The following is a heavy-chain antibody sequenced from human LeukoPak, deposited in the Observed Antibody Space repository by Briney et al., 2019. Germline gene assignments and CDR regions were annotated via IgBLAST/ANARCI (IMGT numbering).Heavy chain of an antibody. V-gene: IGHV1-69*06. CDR2: IIPICGTT. CDR3: AREPGGFRKYLAY. CDR1: GDTLGNYA. J-gene: IGHJ4*02. Sequence: SVKVSCKASGDTLGNYAITWVRQAPGQGLEWMGRIIPICGTTYYAQKFQGRVTITADKSTNTAYMEMSSLKSEDTAVYYCAREPGGFRKYLAYWGQGALVTVSS. D-gene: IGHD2-15*01.